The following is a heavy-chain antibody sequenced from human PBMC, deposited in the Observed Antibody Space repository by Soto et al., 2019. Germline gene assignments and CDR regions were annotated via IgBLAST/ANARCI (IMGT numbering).Heavy chain of an antibody. D-gene: IGHD6-13*01. J-gene: IGHJ6*02. Sequence: ASVKISCKASGYSFTSYYMHWVRQAPGQGLEWMGIINPSGGSISYPQKFQGRATMTRDTTTSTVYMELSSLRSEDTAVYYCASNLPRPSSSWYRLGDYYYGMDVWGQGTTVTVSS. CDR3: ASNLPRPSSSWYRLGDYYYGMDV. CDR1: GYSFTSYY. CDR2: INPSGGSI. V-gene: IGHV1-46*01.